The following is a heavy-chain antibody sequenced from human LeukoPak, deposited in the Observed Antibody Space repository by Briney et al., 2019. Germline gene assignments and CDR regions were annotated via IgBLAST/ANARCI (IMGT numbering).Heavy chain of an antibody. V-gene: IGHV1-18*04. D-gene: IGHD5-12*01. CDR1: GYTFTSYG. Sequence: ASVKVSCKASGYTFTSYGISWVRQAPGQGLEWTGWISAYNGNTNYAQKLQGRVTMTTDTSTSTAYMELRSLRSDDTAVYYCARAKRGYSGYDFTEVIDYWGQGTLVTVSS. CDR2: ISAYNGNT. J-gene: IGHJ4*02. CDR3: ARAKRGYSGYDFTEVIDY.